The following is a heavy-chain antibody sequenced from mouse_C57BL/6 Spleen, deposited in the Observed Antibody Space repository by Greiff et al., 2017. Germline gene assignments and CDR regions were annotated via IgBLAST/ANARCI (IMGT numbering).Heavy chain of an antibody. CDR1: GYTFTSYW. J-gene: IGHJ2*01. CDR2: IYPSDSET. D-gene: IGHD4-1*01. Sequence: QVQLQQPGAELVRPGSSVKLSCKASGYTFTSYWMDWVKQRPGQGLEWIGNIYPSDSETHYNQKFKDQATLTVDKSSSTAYMQLSSLTSEDSAVYYCARSGTRNYFDYWGQGTTRTVSS. CDR3: ARSGTRNYFDY. V-gene: IGHV1-61*01.